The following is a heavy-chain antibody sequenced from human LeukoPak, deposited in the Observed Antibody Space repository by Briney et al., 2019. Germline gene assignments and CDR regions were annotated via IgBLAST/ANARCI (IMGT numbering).Heavy chain of an antibody. CDR3: ARGYAQWELLVDYYGMDV. CDR2: ISAYNGNT. J-gene: IGHJ6*02. CDR1: GYTFTSYG. D-gene: IGHD1-26*01. Sequence: ASVKVSCKASGYTFTSYGISWVRQAPGQGLEWMGWISAYNGNTNYAQKLQGRVTMTTDTSTSTAYMELGSLRSDDTAVYYCARGYAQWELLVDYYGMDVWGQGTTVTVSS. V-gene: IGHV1-18*01.